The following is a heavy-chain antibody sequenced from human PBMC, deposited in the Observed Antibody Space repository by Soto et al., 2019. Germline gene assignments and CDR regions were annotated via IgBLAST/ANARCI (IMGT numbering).Heavy chain of an antibody. J-gene: IGHJ4*02. V-gene: IGHV4-39*01. CDR2: IDYSGNI. Sequence: QLQLQESGPGLVKPSETLSLTCNASGGSITSSGSAWGWIRQSPGKGLEGIGTIDYSGNIYYIPSLQSRITISVDTSKNQISLQLSSVTAADTAVYYCARHIHNQGFEYYFDSWGQGTLVTVSS. D-gene: IGHD1-1*01. CDR1: GGSITSSGSA. CDR3: ARHIHNQGFEYYFDS.